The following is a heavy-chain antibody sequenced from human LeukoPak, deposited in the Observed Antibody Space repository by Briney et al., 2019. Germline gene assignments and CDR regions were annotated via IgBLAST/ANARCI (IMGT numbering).Heavy chain of an antibody. Sequence: GGSLRLSRAASGFTFSSYWKSWVRQAPGKGLEWVANIKQDGSEKYYVDSVKGRFTISRDNAKNSLYLQMNSLRAEDTAVYYCARERGQYYYDSSGYLDYWGQGTLVTVSS. CDR1: GFTFSSYW. CDR2: IKQDGSEK. D-gene: IGHD3-22*01. J-gene: IGHJ4*02. V-gene: IGHV3-7*01. CDR3: ARERGQYYYDSSGYLDY.